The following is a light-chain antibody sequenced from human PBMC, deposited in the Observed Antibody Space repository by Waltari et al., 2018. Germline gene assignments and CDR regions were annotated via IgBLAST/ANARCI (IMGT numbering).Light chain of an antibody. CDR3: RQYNSYSRVT. Sequence: DNKMTQSPSTPPSSVGDRVTITCRASKSISSWLAWYQQKPGKAPKLLIYKASSLESGVASRFSGSGSATEVTLTSSSLQPDDYAAYYCRQYNSYSRVTFGGGTKVEIK. CDR2: KAS. CDR1: KSISSW. J-gene: IGKJ4*01. V-gene: IGKV1-5*03.